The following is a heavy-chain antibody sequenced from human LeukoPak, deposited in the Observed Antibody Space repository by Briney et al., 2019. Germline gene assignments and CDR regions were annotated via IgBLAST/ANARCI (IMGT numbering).Heavy chain of an antibody. D-gene: IGHD6-13*01. CDR2: IIPIFGTA. CDR3: AGLCRRGSLKAGLLDAFDI. J-gene: IGHJ3*02. V-gene: IGHV1-69*05. Sequence: GSSVKVSCKASGGTFSSYAISWVRQAPGQGLEWMGRIIPIFGTANYAQKFQGRVTITTDESTSTAYMELSSLRSEDTAVYYCAGLCRRGSLKAGLLDAFDIWGKGTVVTVSS. CDR1: GGTFSSYA.